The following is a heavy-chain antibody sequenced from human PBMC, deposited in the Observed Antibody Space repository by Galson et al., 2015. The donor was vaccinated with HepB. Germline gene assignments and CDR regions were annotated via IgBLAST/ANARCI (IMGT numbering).Heavy chain of an antibody. D-gene: IGHD2-15*01. CDR2: MNPKSGGT. Sequence: SVKVSCKASGYIFTGYYLHWVRQAPGQGLEWMGWMNPKSGGTKIAQKFQGRVAMTRDTSINTAYLELNRLRHDDTAVFFCVRETSGDSVADDSWGQGTLVTVSS. CDR1: GYIFTGYY. J-gene: IGHJ4*02. V-gene: IGHV1-2*02. CDR3: VRETSGDSVADDS.